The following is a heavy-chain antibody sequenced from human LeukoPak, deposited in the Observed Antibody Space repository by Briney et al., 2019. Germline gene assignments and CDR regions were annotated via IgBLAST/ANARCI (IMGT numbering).Heavy chain of an antibody. CDR3: ASQGLSSSWYPFDY. D-gene: IGHD6-13*01. V-gene: IGHV4-59*08. CDR2: IYYSGST. CDR1: GGSISSYY. Sequence: SETLSLTCNVSGGSISSYYWSWIRQPPGKGLEWIGYIYYSGSTNYSPSLKSRVTISVDTSKNQFSLKLSSVTAADTAVYYCASQGLSSSWYPFDYWGQGTLVTVSS. J-gene: IGHJ4*02.